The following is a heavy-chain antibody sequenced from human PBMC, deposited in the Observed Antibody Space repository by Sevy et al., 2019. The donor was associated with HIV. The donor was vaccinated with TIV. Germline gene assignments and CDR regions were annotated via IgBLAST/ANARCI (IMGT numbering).Heavy chain of an antibody. CDR1: GFTFSNAW. CDR2: IESKTDGGTT. V-gene: IGHV3-15*04. J-gene: IGHJ4*02. Sequence: GGSLRLSCKASGFTFSNAWMTWARQAPGKGLEWVGRIESKTDGGTTDYPAPVKGRFTISRDDSKNTLYLQMNSLKTEDTAVYFCTTEYPSGPLDYWGQGTLVTVSS. CDR3: TTEYPSGPLDY.